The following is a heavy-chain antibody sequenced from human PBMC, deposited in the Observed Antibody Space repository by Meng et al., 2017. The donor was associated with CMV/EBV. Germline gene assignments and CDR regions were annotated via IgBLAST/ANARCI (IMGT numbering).Heavy chain of an antibody. CDR3: ARAPDGIPSIFGVVMGDYGMDV. Sequence: ASVKVSCKASGGTFSSYTISWVRQAPGQGLEWMGWISAYNGNTNYAQKLQGRVIMTTDTSTSTAYMELRSLRSDDTAVYYCARAPDGIPSIFGVVMGDYGMDVWGQGTTVTVSS. CDR2: ISAYNGNT. D-gene: IGHD3-3*01. V-gene: IGHV1-18*01. CDR1: GGTFSSYT. J-gene: IGHJ6*02.